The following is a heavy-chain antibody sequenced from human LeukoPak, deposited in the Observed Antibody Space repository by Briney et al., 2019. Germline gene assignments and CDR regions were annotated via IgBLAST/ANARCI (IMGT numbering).Heavy chain of an antibody. CDR3: ARSGGSIAPADL. D-gene: IGHD6-13*01. CDR1: GYTFTSYD. CDR2: MNPNSGNT. V-gene: IGHV1-8*01. Sequence: ASVKVSCKASGYTFTSYDINWVRQAPGHGLQWMGWMNPNSGNTGYAQKFQGRVTMTRNTSISTAYMEVSSLRSEDRAVNYCARSGGSIAPADLWGQGTLVTVFS. J-gene: IGHJ4*02.